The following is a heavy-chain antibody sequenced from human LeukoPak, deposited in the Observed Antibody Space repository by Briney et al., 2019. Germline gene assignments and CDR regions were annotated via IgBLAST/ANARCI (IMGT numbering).Heavy chain of an antibody. V-gene: IGHV5-51*01. CDR2: IYPGDSDT. CDR3: ARRQAPTVGAFDI. CDR1: GYSFTNYW. Sequence: GESLKISCKGSGYSFTNYWIGWVRQMPGKGLERMGIIYPGDSDTRYSPSFQGQVTISADKSISTAYLQWSSLKASDTAMYYCARRQAPTVGAFDIWGQGTMVTVSS. D-gene: IGHD1-26*01. J-gene: IGHJ3*02.